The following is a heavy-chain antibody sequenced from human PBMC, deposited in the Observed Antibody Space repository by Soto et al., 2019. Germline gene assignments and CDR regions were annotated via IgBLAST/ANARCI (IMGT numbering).Heavy chain of an antibody. CDR3: CVVVAPGDAFDI. CDR2: FDPEDGET. CDR1: GYTPTELS. Sequence: GASVKVSCKVSGYTPTELSMHWVRQAPGKGLEWMGGFDPEDGETIYAQKFQGRVTMTEDTSTDTAYMELSSLRSEDTAVYYCCVVVAPGDAFDIWGQGTMVTVSS. V-gene: IGHV1-24*01. J-gene: IGHJ3*02. D-gene: IGHD2-15*01.